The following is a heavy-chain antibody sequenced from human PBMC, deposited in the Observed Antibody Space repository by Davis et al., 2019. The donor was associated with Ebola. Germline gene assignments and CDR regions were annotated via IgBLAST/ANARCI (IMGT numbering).Heavy chain of an antibody. CDR1: GGSFSGYY. CDR3: ARQQSSGWYYFDY. D-gene: IGHD6-19*01. V-gene: IGHV4-59*08. CDR2: IYYSGST. J-gene: IGHJ4*02. Sequence: SQTLSLTCAVYGGSFSGYYWSWIRQPPEKGLEWVGYIYYSGSTNCNPSLKSRVTISVDTSKNQFSLKLSSVTAADTAVYYCARQQSSGWYYFDYWGQGTLVTVSS.